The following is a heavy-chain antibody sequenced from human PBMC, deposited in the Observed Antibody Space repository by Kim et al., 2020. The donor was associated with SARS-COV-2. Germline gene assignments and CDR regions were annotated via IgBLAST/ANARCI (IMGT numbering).Heavy chain of an antibody. CDR3: ATTSAAPGNY. CDR1: GFTFSSIW. CDR2: INQDGNVK. J-gene: IGHJ4*02. Sequence: GGSLRLSCATSGFTFSSIWMAWVRQAPGKGLEWVANINQDGNVKYYVDSLKGRFTISRDNAEKSLYLQMTSLRVEDTAVYFCATTSAAPGNYWGQGTLV. V-gene: IGHV3-7*01.